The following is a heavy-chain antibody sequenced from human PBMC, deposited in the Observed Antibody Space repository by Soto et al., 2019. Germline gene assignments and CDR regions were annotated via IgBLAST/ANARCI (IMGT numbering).Heavy chain of an antibody. J-gene: IGHJ6*02. CDR2: IYYSGST. Sequence: SETLSLTCTVSGGSISSGGYYWSWIRQHPGKGLEWIGYIYYSGSTYYNPSLKSRVTISVDTSKNQFSLKLSSVTAADTAVYYCARAARTRYYYGMEVWGQGTTVTVSS. V-gene: IGHV4-31*03. D-gene: IGHD1-1*01. CDR3: ARAARTRYYYGMEV. CDR1: GGSISSGGYY.